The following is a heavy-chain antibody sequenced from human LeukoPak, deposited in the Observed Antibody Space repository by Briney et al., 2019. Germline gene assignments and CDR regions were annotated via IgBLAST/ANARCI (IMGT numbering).Heavy chain of an antibody. CDR3: ARHGYSSSSPNNWFDP. CDR1: GYSFTNYW. CDR2: IYPGDSDT. J-gene: IGHJ5*02. D-gene: IGHD6-6*01. Sequence: GESLKFSCKGSGYSFTNYWIGWVRQMPGKGLEWMGIIYPGDSDTRYSPSFQGQVTISADKSISTAYLQWSSLKASDTAMYYCARHGYSSSSPNNWFDPWGQGTLVTVSS. V-gene: IGHV5-51*01.